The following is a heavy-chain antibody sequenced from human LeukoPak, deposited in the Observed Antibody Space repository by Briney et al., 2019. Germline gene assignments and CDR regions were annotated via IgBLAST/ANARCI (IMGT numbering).Heavy chain of an antibody. CDR3: VRQYSGYESLYFDS. D-gene: IGHD5-12*01. V-gene: IGHV7-4-1*02. CDR2: INTNTGNP. Sequence: ASVKVSCKASGYTFTSYAMNWVRQAPGQGLEWMGWINTNTGNPTYAQGFTGRFVFSLDSSVSTAYLQISSLKAEDIAVYYCVRQYSGYESLYFDSWGQGTLVTVSS. CDR1: GYTFTSYA. J-gene: IGHJ4*02.